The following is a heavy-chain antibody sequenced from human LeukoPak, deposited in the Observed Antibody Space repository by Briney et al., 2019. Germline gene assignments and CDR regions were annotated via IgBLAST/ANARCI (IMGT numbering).Heavy chain of an antibody. D-gene: IGHD6-6*01. CDR1: GGSISSYY. J-gene: IGHJ3*02. CDR2: IYYSGST. Sequence: SETLSLTCTVSGGSISSYYWGWIRQPPGKGLEWIGSIYYSGSTYYNPSLKSRVTISVDTSKNQFSLKLSSVTAADTAVYYCARPGYSSSPDDAFDIWGQGTMVTVSS. V-gene: IGHV4-39*01. CDR3: ARPGYSSSPDDAFDI.